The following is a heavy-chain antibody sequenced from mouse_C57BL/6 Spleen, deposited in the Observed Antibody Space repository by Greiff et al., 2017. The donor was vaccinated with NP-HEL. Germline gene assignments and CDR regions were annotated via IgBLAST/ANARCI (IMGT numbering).Heavy chain of an antibody. J-gene: IGHJ2*01. CDR3: ARSDYFFDY. V-gene: IGHV1-82*01. Sequence: QVQLQQSGPELVKPGASVKISCKASGYAFSSSWMNWVKQRPGKGLEWIGRMYPGDGDTNYNGKFKGKATLTADKSSSTAYMQLSSLTSEDSAVYFCARSDYFFDYWGQGTTLTVSS. CDR1: GYAFSSSW. CDR2: MYPGDGDT.